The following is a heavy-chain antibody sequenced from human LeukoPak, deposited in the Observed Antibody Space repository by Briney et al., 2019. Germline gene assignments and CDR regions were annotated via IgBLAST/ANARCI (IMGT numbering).Heavy chain of an antibody. Sequence: GGSLRLSCAASVFTFSSYSMNWVHQAPGKGLEWISSISSSSDYIYYADSLKCRFTISKDNAKDSLFLQMNSLRVEDTAVYYCAREEGGAGLYGFDIWGQGTMVTVSS. D-gene: IGHD1-26*01. CDR1: VFTFSSYS. V-gene: IGHV3-21*01. J-gene: IGHJ3*02. CDR3: AREEGGAGLYGFDI. CDR2: ISSSSDYI.